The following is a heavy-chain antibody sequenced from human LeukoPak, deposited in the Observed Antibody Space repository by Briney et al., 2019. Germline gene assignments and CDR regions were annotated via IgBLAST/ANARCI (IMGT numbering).Heavy chain of an antibody. V-gene: IGHV1-69*02. D-gene: IGHD5-24*01. Sequence: KVSCKASGCTFSSYTISWVRQAPGQGLEWMGRIIPILGVANYAQKFQGRVTITADQSTSTAYLELSSLRSEDTAVYYCARRDGYNPFDYWGQGTLVTVSS. J-gene: IGHJ4*02. CDR2: IIPILGVA. CDR1: GCTFSSYT. CDR3: ARRDGYNPFDY.